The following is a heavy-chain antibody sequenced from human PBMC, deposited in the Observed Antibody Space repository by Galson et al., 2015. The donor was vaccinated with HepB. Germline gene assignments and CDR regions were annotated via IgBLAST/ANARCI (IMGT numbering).Heavy chain of an antibody. CDR2: IYYSGST. V-gene: IGHV4-59*08. D-gene: IGHD4-23*01. CDR3: ARHTNDYGGNPNPGPFDI. J-gene: IGHJ3*02. CDR1: GGSISSYY. Sequence: SETLSLTCTVSGGSISSYYWSWIRQPPGKGLEWIGYIYYSGSTNYDPSLKSRVTISVDTSKNQFSLKLSSVTAADTAVYYCARHTNDYGGNPNPGPFDIWGQGTMVTVSS.